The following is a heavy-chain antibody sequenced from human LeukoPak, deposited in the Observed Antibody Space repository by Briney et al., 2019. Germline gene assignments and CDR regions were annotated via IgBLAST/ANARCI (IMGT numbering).Heavy chain of an antibody. D-gene: IGHD3-22*01. V-gene: IGHV3-30*18. J-gene: IGHJ4*02. CDR2: ISYDGSNK. CDR1: GFTFSSYG. CDR3: AKDGLYYDSSGYYDY. Sequence: GGSLRLSCAASGFTFSSYGMHWVRQAPGKGLEWVAVISYDGSNKYYADSVKGRFTISRDNSKNTLYLQMNSLRAEDTAMYYCAKDGLYYDSSGYYDYWGQGTLVTVSS.